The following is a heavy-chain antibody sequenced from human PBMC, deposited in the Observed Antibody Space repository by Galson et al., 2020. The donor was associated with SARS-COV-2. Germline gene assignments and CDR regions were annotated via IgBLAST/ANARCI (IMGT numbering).Heavy chain of an antibody. D-gene: IGHD6-13*01. CDR3: AKFGHIAAAVQGPPGPLDY. J-gene: IGHJ4*02. CDR2: ISGSGGST. Sequence: GGSLRLSCAASGFTFSSYAMSWVRQAPGKGLEWVSAISGSGGSTYYADSVKGRFTISRDNSKNTLYLQMNSLRAEDTAVYYCAKFGHIAAAVQGPPGPLDYWGQGTLVTVSS. CDR1: GFTFSSYA. V-gene: IGHV3-23*01.